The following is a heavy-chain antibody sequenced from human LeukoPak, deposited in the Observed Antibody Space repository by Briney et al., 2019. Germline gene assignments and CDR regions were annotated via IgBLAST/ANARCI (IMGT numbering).Heavy chain of an antibody. V-gene: IGHV3-23*01. CDR3: AKDGSSPFKYSSGRDAFDI. CDR1: GFTFSSYA. J-gene: IGHJ3*02. CDR2: ISGSGGST. D-gene: IGHD6-19*01. Sequence: PGGSLRLSCAASGFTFSSYAMSWVRQAPGKGLEWVSAISGSGGSTYYADSVKGRFTISRDNSKNTLYLQMNSLRAEDTAVYYCAKDGSSPFKYSSGRDAFDIWGQGTMVTVSS.